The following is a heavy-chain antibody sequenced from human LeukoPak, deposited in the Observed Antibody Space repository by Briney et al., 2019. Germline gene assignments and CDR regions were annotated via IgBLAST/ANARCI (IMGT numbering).Heavy chain of an antibody. V-gene: IGHV3-48*01. CDR2: ISTSSITK. D-gene: IGHD1-26*01. CDR1: GFTLSNYN. CDR3: ARALRSGSYVYYYYYYMDV. Sequence: GGSLRLSCAASGFTLSNYNMNWVRQAPGKGLEWVSYISTSSITKYYADSVKGRFTISRDNARNSLYLQMNSLRAEDTAVYYCARALRSGSYVYYYYYYMDVWGKGTTVTVSS. J-gene: IGHJ6*03.